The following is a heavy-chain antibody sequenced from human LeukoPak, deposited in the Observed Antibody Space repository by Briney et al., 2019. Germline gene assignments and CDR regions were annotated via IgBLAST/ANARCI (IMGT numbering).Heavy chain of an antibody. J-gene: IGHJ4*02. D-gene: IGHD3-16*01. Sequence: SQTLSLTCAVSGGSISSGGYSWSWIRQPPGKGLEWIGYIYHSGSTYYNPSLKSRVTISVDTSKNQFSLKLSSVTAADTAVYYCARGGRAPVDYWGQGTLVTVSS. CDR1: GGSISSGGYS. CDR2: IYHSGST. V-gene: IGHV4-30-2*05. CDR3: ARGGRAPVDY.